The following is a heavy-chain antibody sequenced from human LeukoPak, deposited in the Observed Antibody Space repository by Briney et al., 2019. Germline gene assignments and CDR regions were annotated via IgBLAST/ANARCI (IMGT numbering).Heavy chain of an antibody. J-gene: IGHJ4*02. Sequence: GGSLRLSCAASGFGFSRYYMSWVRQTPGKALEWISYIPTSGISVQYADSVRGRFTASRDDAKNSLHLQMDSLRVEDTAVYYCTRAVGLGPGAHFDQWGQGALGIVSS. CDR2: IPTSGISV. V-gene: IGHV3-11*01. CDR3: TRAVGLGPGAHFDQ. D-gene: IGHD1-26*01. CDR1: GFGFSRYY.